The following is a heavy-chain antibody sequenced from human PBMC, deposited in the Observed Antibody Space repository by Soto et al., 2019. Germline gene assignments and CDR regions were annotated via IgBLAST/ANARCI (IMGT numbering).Heavy chain of an antibody. D-gene: IGHD2-15*01. CDR1: GFTLSTYA. J-gene: IGHJ3*02. CDR3: ARDRDEDGGTSDAFDM. CDR2: ISHDGRNN. V-gene: IGHV3-30*04. Sequence: QVQVVESGGGVFQPGRSLRLSCAASGFTLSTYAMHWVRQAPGKGLEWVAVISHDGRNNYYADSVKGRFTISRDNSKITLSLQMNSLRPEYTAVYYCARDRDEDGGTSDAFDMWGQGTMVTVSS.